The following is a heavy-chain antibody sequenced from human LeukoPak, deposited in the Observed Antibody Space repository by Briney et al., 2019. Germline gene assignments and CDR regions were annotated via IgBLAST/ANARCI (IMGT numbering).Heavy chain of an antibody. CDR1: GGTFSSYA. J-gene: IGHJ6*03. CDR3: ARSPVGRLGHTYYYYYMDV. V-gene: IGHV1-69*05. D-gene: IGHD3-16*01. CDR2: IIPIFGTA. Sequence: GASVKVSCKASGGTFSSYAISWVRQAPGQGLEWMGGIIPIFGTANYAQKFQGRVTITTDESTSTAYMELSSLRSEDTAVYYCARSPVGRLGHTYYYYYMDVWGKGTTVTVSS.